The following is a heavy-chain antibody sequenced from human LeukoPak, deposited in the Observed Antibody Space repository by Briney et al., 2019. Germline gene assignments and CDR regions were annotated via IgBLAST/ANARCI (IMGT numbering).Heavy chain of an antibody. J-gene: IGHJ4*02. CDR3: ARDIGGNPAGPFDY. Sequence: ASVKVSCKSSGYTFTSYYMYWVRQAPGQGLEWMGTLNPSGGSTAYAQKFQGRVTMTRDTSTSTVYMEVSGLNSEDTAVYYCARDIGGNPAGPFDYWGQGTLVTVSS. CDR1: GYTFTSYY. D-gene: IGHD4-23*01. CDR2: LNPSGGST. V-gene: IGHV1-46*01.